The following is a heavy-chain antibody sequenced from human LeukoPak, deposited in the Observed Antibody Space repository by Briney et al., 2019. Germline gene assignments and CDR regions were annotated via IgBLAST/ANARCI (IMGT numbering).Heavy chain of an antibody. J-gene: IGHJ4*02. CDR3: VRGAYYAAY. V-gene: IGHV3-7*01. D-gene: IGHD2/OR15-2a*01. CDR1: AFTISSYW. CDR2: IKQDGSEK. Sequence: PGGSLRLSCAASAFTISSYWMSWVRQTPGKGLEWVANIKQDGSEKYYVDSVKGRFNIFRDNVKNALYLQMNSLRVDDTGIYYCVRGAYYAAYWGQGTLVTVPS.